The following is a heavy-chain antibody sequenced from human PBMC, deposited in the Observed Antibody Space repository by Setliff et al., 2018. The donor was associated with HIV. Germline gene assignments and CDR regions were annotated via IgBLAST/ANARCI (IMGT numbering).Heavy chain of an antibody. J-gene: IGHJ4*02. CDR1: GGSIPGYH. V-gene: IGHV4-4*08. D-gene: IGHD1-1*01. CDR3: ARVAVGGTGPDS. CDR2: IHMNGNS. Sequence: PSETLSLTCSVFGGSIPGYHWCWIRQSPGKGLEWIGFIHMNGNSVYNPSLKSRVTLSGDASENQFSLKLTSVTVADTAVYYCARVAVGGTGPDSWGQGTLVTVSS.